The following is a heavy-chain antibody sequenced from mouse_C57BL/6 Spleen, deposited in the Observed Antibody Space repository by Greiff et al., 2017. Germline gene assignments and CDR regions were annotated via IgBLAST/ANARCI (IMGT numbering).Heavy chain of an antibody. Sequence: QVQLKQPGAELVKPGASVKVSCKASGYTFTSYWMHWVKQRPGQGLEWIGRIHPSDSDTNYNQKFKGKATLTVDKSSSTAYMQLSSLTSEDSAVYYCEINYNGSSYWYFDVWGTGTTVTVSS. J-gene: IGHJ1*03. CDR1: GYTFTSYW. D-gene: IGHD1-1*01. V-gene: IGHV1-74*01. CDR2: IHPSDSDT. CDR3: EINYNGSSYWYFDV.